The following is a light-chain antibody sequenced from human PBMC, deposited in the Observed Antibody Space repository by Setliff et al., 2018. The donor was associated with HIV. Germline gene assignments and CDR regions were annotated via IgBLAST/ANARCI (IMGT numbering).Light chain of an antibody. Sequence: SYALTQPPPVSVAPGKTARITCGGNKIGSKSVHWYQQKPGQAPVLVVYDDSDRPSGIPERISGSNSGNTATLTINRVEAGDEADYYCQVWDSSSDSYVFGTGTKVTVL. CDR1: KIGSKS. J-gene: IGLJ1*01. CDR2: DDS. V-gene: IGLV3-21*03. CDR3: QVWDSSSDSYV.